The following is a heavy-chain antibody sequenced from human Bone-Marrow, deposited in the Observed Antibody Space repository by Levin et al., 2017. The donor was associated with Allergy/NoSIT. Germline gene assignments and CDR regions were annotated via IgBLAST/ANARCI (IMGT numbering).Heavy chain of an antibody. V-gene: IGHV3-21*01. D-gene: IGHD6-25*01. J-gene: IGHJ4*02. CDR1: GFTFTSHN. CDR2: ISGRSSHI. Sequence: GGSLRLSCAASGFTFTSHNFNWVRQAPGKGLEWVSFISGRSSHIYYADSLKGRFTISRDNAKNLVFLQMSSLRVEDTAVYYCARVAGGVSDFAMSDWGQGTLVTVSS. CDR3: ARVAGGVSDFAMSD.